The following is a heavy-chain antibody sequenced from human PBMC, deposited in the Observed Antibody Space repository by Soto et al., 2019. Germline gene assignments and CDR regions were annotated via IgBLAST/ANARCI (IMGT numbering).Heavy chain of an antibody. J-gene: IGHJ5*02. V-gene: IGHV4-61*01. Sequence: SETLSLTCTVSGGSVSSTSYYWTWIRQPPGKGLEWIGYIHYSGSTNYNPSLKSRVTISVDTSKNQFSLKLSSVTAADTAVYYCARVGYSYGELDPWGQGTLVTVSS. CDR3: ARVGYSYGELDP. CDR2: IHYSGST. CDR1: GGSVSSTSYY. D-gene: IGHD5-18*01.